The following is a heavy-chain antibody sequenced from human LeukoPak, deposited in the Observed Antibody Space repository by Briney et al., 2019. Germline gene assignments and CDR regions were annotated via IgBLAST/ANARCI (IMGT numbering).Heavy chain of an antibody. Sequence: SETLSLTCTVSGASISSYYWGWIRQPPGKGLEWIGCIYYSGYTNYNPSLKSRVTMSVDTSKNQFSLKVSSVTAADTAVYYCARDPGPYCTTTSCYVDYWGRGTLVTVSS. D-gene: IGHD2-2*01. J-gene: IGHJ4*02. CDR2: IYYSGYT. CDR3: ARDPGPYCTTTSCYVDY. V-gene: IGHV4-59*01. CDR1: GASISSYY.